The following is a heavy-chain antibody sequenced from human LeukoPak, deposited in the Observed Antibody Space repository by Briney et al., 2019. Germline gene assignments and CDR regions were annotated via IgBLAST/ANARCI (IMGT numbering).Heavy chain of an antibody. CDR3: ARHERWLQSDAFDI. CDR1: GYIFTSYG. CDR2: ISAYNGNT. D-gene: IGHD5-24*01. J-gene: IGHJ3*02. V-gene: IGHV1-18*01. Sequence: ASVKVSCKASGYIFTSYGISWVRQAPGQGLEWMGWISAYNGNTNYAQKLQGRVTMTTDTSTSTAYMELRSLRSDDTAVYYCARHERWLQSDAFDIWGQGTMVTVSS.